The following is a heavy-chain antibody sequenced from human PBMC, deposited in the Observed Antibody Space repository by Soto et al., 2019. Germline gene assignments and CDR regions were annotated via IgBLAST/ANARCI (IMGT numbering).Heavy chain of an antibody. CDR1: GYTFTSYG. V-gene: IGHV1-18*01. D-gene: IGHD6-13*01. CDR3: ARVSSSWRKNWFDP. J-gene: IGHJ5*02. CDR2: ISAYNGNT. Sequence: ASVKVSCKASGYTFTSYGISWVRQAPGQGLEWMGWISAYNGNTNYAQKLQGRVTMTTDTSTSTAYMELRSLRSGDTAVYYCARVSSSWRKNWFDPWGQGTLVTVSS.